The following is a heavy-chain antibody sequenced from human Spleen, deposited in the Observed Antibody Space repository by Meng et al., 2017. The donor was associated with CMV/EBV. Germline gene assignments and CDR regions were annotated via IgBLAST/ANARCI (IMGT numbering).Heavy chain of an antibody. J-gene: IGHJ4*02. D-gene: IGHD3-3*01. CDR3: ARSYEEWLLFDY. CDR1: GGSISSYY. CDR2: IYYSGRT. Sequence: GSLRLSCTVSGGSISSYYWSWIRQPPGKGLEWIGYIYYSGRTKYNPSLKSRVTISIDTSKNQFSLKLSSVTAADTAVYYCARSYEEWLLFDYWGQGTLVTVSS. V-gene: IGHV4-59*01.